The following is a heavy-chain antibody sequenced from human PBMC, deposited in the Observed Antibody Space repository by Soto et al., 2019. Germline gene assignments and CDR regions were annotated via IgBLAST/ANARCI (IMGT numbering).Heavy chain of an antibody. CDR2: INAGNGNT. V-gene: IGHV1-3*01. J-gene: IGHJ6*03. Sequence: ASVKVSCKASGYTFTSYAMHWVRQAPGQRLEWMGWINAGNGNTKYSQKFQGRVTITRDTSASTAYMELSSLRSEDTAVYYCARKGLYDYYYYMDVWGEGTTVTVSS. CDR3: ARKGLYDYYYYMDV. CDR1: GYTFTSYA. D-gene: IGHD3-22*01.